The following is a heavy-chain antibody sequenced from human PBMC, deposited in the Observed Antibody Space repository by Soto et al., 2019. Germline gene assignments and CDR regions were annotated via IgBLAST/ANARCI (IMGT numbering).Heavy chain of an antibody. D-gene: IGHD6-6*01. Sequence: SETLSLTCAVSGGSISSGGYSWSWIRQPPGKGLEWIGYIYHSGSTYHNPSLKSRVTISVDRSKNQFSLKLSSVTAADTAVYYCAREYSSSSGVGWFDPWGQGTLVTVSS. J-gene: IGHJ5*02. CDR2: IYHSGST. V-gene: IGHV4-30-2*01. CDR3: AREYSSSSGVGWFDP. CDR1: GGSISSGGYS.